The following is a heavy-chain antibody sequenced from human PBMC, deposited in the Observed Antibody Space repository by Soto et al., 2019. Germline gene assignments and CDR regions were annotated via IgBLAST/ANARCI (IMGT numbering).Heavy chain of an antibody. J-gene: IGHJ4*01. CDR3: ATIRVRGGPLRFDD. D-gene: IGHD5-12*01. CDR2: VLPITGST. Sequence: QVQLVQSGAEVKKPGSSVKVSCKTSGGLFSVFSFNWVRQAPGQGLEWMGGVLPITGSTDYAQKFQGRLTITADRSPSTIYMELGRLTSDDTANYYCATIRVRGGPLRFDDGGQGTLISVSS. CDR1: GGLFSVFS. V-gene: IGHV1-69*06.